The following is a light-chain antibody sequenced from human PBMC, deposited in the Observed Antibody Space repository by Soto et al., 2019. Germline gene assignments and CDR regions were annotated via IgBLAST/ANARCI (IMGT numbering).Light chain of an antibody. CDR2: GAS. CDR3: QQYNNWPQT. V-gene: IGKV3-15*01. Sequence: EIVMTHSPATLSVSPGERATLSCRASQSVSSNLAWYQRKPGQAPRLLIYGASTRATDIPARFSGSGSGTEFTLTIRSLQSEDIAVYFCQQYNNWPQTFGQGTKVDNK. J-gene: IGKJ1*01. CDR1: QSVSSN.